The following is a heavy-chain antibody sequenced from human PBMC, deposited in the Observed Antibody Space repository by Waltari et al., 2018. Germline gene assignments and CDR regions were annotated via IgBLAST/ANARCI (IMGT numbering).Heavy chain of an antibody. J-gene: IGHJ4*02. D-gene: IGHD1-26*01. CDR1: GDSVSNYYW. Sequence: QLQLQQSGPGLVKPSESLSLTCGVSGDSVSNYYWWRWVRQSPGKGLEWIGIIHGSGKTNYNPSLESRVTVSMDTSNNQFSLKLTSPTAADTAVYYCARDRGRGLYLDSWGQGTLVTVSP. CDR3: ARDRGRGLYLDS. CDR2: IHGSGKT. V-gene: IGHV4-4*02.